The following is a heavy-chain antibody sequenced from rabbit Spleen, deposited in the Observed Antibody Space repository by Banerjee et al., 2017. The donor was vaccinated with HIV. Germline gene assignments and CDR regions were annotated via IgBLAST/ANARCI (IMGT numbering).Heavy chain of an antibody. CDR1: EFDFSNYG. Sequence: QEQLVESGGGLVQPGGSLKLSCKASEFDFSNYGVSWVRQAPGKGLEWIGYIEPIFGSTYYANWVNGRFTISSHNAQNTLYLQLNSLTAADTATYFCARGFASSSGYYLNLWGQGTLVTVS. CDR2: IEPIFGST. CDR3: ARGFASSSGYYLNL. D-gene: IGHD1-1*01. J-gene: IGHJ4*01. V-gene: IGHV1S47*01.